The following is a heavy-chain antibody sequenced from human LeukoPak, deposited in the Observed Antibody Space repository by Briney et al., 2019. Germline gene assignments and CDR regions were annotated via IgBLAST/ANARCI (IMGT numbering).Heavy chain of an antibody. D-gene: IGHD3-10*01. J-gene: IGHJ5*02. Sequence: PSETLSLTCTVSGGSISSGSYYWSWIRQPAGKGLEWIGRIYTSGSTNYNPSLKSRVTISVDTSKNQFSLKLSSVTAADTAVYYCARDGQYYYGSGSIPYRFDPWGQGTLVTVSS. CDR2: IYTSGST. CDR1: GGSISSGSYY. CDR3: ARDGQYYYGSGSIPYRFDP. V-gene: IGHV4-61*02.